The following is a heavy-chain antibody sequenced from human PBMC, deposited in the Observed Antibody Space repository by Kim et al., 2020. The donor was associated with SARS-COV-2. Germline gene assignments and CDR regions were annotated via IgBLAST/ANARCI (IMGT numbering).Heavy chain of an antibody. CDR1: GFSFSDYG. D-gene: IGHD3-10*01. Sequence: GGSLRLSCAASGFSFSDYGMHWVRQSPGKGLEWVAIISHDGSNEEYVDSVKGRFTSSRDNSKNTMFLEMNSLRAEDTAVYYCAKGSGARGLYDYFDAWGQGTLVTVSS. V-gene: IGHV3-30*18. CDR2: ISHDGSNE. CDR3: AKGSGARGLYDYFDA. J-gene: IGHJ4*02.